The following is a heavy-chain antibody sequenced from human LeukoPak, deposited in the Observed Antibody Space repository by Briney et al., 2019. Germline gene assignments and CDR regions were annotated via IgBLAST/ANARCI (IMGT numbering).Heavy chain of an antibody. CDR3: ARDCSSPSCARAGFDY. V-gene: IGHV4-59*02. CDR1: GGSVSSHY. CDR2: IYYTGSV. Sequence: PSETLSLTCSVSGGSVSSHYWSWIRQPPGKGLEWIAYIYYTGSVNYNPSLKSRVTISVDTSKNQFSLKLSSVTAADTAVYYCARDCSSPSCARAGFDYWGQGTLVTVSS. D-gene: IGHD2-2*01. J-gene: IGHJ4*02.